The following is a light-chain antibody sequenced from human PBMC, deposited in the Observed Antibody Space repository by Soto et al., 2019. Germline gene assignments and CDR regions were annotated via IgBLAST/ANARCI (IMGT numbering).Light chain of an antibody. J-gene: IGKJ1*01. Sequence: EIVMTQSPATLSVSPGERATLSCRASQSVSSSYLAWYQQKPGQAPRLLIYGAYSRAPGIPDRFSGSGSGTDFTLTISRLEPEDFAVYYCQQYGSSPRTFGQGTKVDIK. CDR2: GAY. V-gene: IGKV3-20*01. CDR1: QSVSSSY. CDR3: QQYGSSPRT.